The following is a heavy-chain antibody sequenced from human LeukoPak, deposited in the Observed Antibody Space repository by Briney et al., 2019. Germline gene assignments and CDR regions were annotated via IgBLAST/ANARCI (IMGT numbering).Heavy chain of an antibody. CDR2: SSAYNGNT. CDR3: ARDFIAVAENWFDP. V-gene: IGHV1-18*01. D-gene: IGHD6-19*01. Sequence: ASVKVSCKASGYTFTSYGISWVRQAPGQGLEWMGWSSAYNGNTNYAQKLQGRVTMTTDTSTCTAYMELRSLRSDDTAVYYCARDFIAVAENWFDPWGQGTLVTVSS. CDR1: GYTFTSYG. J-gene: IGHJ5*02.